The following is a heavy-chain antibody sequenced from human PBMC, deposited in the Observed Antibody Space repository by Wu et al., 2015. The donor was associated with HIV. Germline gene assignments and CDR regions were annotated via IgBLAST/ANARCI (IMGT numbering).Heavy chain of an antibody. V-gene: IGHV1-2*02. CDR1: GYAFTDYY. CDR2: INPNRGGT. J-gene: IGHJ4*02. D-gene: IGHD6-19*01. Sequence: QVQLLQSGAELKKPGASVMVSCKASGYAFTDYYIYWVRQAPGQGLEWMGWINPNRGGTKYAQKFQGRVTMTRDTAVSTTYMELSSLTSDDTAVYYCARLQSLHGLYSNADYVGPGNAGHR. CDR3: ARLQSLHGLYSNADY.